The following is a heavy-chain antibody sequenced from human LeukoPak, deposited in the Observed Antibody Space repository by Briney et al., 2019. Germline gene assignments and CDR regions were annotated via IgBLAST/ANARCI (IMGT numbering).Heavy chain of an antibody. D-gene: IGHD4/OR15-4a*01. CDR1: GGSISSYY. CDR2: IYYSGST. CDR3: ARSMTMVLYFDY. J-gene: IGHJ4*02. Sequence: PSETLSLTCTVSGGSISSYYWSWIRQPPGKGLEWIGYIYYSGSTNYNPSLKSRVTISVDTSKNQFSLELSSVTAADTAVYYCARSMTMVLYFDYWGQGTLVTVSS. V-gene: IGHV4-59*01.